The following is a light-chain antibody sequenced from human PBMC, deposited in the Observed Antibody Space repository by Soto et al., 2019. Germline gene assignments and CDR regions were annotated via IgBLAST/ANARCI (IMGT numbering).Light chain of an antibody. Sequence: DIQMTQSPSTLSASVGDRVTITCRASQSISTWLAWYQQKPGKVPKLLIYDASSLESGVPSRGSGSGSGTEFTLTVSSLQPDDFGTYYCQQYNSYPLTFGGGTKVEIK. J-gene: IGKJ4*01. V-gene: IGKV1-5*01. CDR3: QQYNSYPLT. CDR1: QSISTW. CDR2: DAS.